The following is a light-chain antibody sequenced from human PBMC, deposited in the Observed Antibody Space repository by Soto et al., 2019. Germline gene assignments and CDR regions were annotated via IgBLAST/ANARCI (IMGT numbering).Light chain of an antibody. Sequence: QSALTQPASVSGSPGQSITISCTGTSSDVGGYNYVSWYQHYPGKAPKLIIYEVSYRPSGVSNRFSGSKSGNTASLSISGLQSEDEADYYCSSYTGSSTLVVFGGGTKVTVL. V-gene: IGLV2-14*01. CDR3: SSYTGSSTLVV. J-gene: IGLJ2*01. CDR1: SSDVGGYNY. CDR2: EVS.